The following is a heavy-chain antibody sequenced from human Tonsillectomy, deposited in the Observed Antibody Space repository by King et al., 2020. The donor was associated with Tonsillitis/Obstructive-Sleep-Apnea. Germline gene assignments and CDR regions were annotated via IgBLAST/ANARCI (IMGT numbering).Heavy chain of an antibody. V-gene: IGHV5-51*01. CDR1: GYSFTSYW. CDR2: IYPGDSDT. J-gene: IGHJ4*02. Sequence: AQLVQSGAEVKKPGESLKISCKGSGYSFTSYWIAWVRQMPGKGLEWMGIIYPGDSDTRYSPSFQGQVTMSADKSISTAHLQWSSLKSSDTAMYYCARPEKLVRGVMPKWGQGTLVTVSA. CDR3: ARPEKLVRGVMPK. D-gene: IGHD3-10*01.